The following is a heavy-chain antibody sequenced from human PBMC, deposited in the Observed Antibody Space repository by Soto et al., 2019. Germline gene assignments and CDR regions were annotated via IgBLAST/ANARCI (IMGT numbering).Heavy chain of an antibody. CDR1: GFTFSSYG. V-gene: IGHV3-33*01. CDR2: IWYDGIKK. CDR3: ARGAGHYYYYRDV. Sequence: GGSLRLSCAASGFTFSSYGMHWVRQAPGKGLEWVAVIWYDGIKKYYADSVKGRFTISRDNSNNTLYLQLNSLRAEDTAVYYCARGAGHYYYYRDVWGKGTTVTVSS. J-gene: IGHJ6*03.